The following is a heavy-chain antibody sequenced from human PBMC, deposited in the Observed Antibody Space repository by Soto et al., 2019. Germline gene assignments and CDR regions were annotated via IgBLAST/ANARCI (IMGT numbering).Heavy chain of an antibody. Sequence: ASVKVSCKASGYTFTSYDINWVRQATGQRLEWMGWINAGNGNTKYSQKFQGRVTITRDTSASTAYMELSSLRSEDTAVYYCARGYTFPFDPWGQGTLVTVSS. V-gene: IGHV1-3*01. J-gene: IGHJ5*02. D-gene: IGHD1-26*01. CDR1: GYTFTSYD. CDR3: ARGYTFPFDP. CDR2: INAGNGNT.